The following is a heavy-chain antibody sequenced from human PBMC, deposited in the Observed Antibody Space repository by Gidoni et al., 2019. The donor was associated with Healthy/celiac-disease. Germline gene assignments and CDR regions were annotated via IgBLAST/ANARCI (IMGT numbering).Heavy chain of an antibody. CDR1: GFTFSDYY. V-gene: IGHV3-11*01. Sequence: QVQLVESGGGLVKPGGSLRLSGAASGFTFSDYYMSWVRQAPGKGLEWVSYISSSVSTIYYADSVKGRFTISRDNAKNSLYLQMNSLRAEDTAVYYCARVDYDIHPQNHMDVWGQGTTVTVSS. J-gene: IGHJ6*02. CDR3: ARVDYDIHPQNHMDV. D-gene: IGHD3-9*01. CDR2: ISSSVSTI.